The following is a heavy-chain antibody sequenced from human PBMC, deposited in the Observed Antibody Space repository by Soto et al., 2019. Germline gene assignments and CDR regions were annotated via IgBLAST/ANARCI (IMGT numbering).Heavy chain of an antibody. CDR2: IYPDDSDT. V-gene: IGHV5-51*01. J-gene: IGHJ3*02. CDR3: ARNSHGESYYWAFDI. D-gene: IGHD1-26*01. Sequence: PXESLNVSLNCSGNSCTTYGIGWVRQMPGKGLEWMGIIYPDDSDTRYSPSFQGQVSISADRSINTAYLQWSSLKASDTAMYYCARNSHGESYYWAFDIWGQGTMVTVSS. CDR1: GNSCTTYG.